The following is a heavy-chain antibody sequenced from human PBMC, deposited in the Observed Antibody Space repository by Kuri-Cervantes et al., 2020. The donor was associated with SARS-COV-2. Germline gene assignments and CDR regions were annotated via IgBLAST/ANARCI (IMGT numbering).Heavy chain of an antibody. Sequence: GESLKISCAASGFPFNTYTMNWVRQAPGKGLEWVSAISGSGGSTYYTDSVKGRFTISRDNSKNTLYLQMNSLRAEDTAVYYCAKVVRGSYDYWGQGTLVTVSS. J-gene: IGHJ4*02. CDR2: ISGSGGST. CDR3: AKVVRGSYDY. V-gene: IGHV3-23*01. D-gene: IGHD1-26*01. CDR1: GFPFNTYT.